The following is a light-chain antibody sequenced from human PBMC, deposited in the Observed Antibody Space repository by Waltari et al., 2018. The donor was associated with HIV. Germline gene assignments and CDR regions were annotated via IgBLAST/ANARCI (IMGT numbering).Light chain of an antibody. J-gene: IGLJ2*01. CDR3: QSSDSGGLHVI. V-gene: IGLV3-25*03. Sequence: SYELTQPPSVSVYPGQTAVITCSGDVLPRRYSYWYQQKPGRAPAVVIYKHRERPSGIPERFSGSISGTTVTLTITGVQAADEADYYCQSSDSGGLHVIFGGGTKLTVL. CDR2: KHR. CDR1: VLPRRY.